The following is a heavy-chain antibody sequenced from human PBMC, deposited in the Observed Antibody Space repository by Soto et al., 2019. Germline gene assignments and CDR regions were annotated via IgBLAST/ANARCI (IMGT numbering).Heavy chain of an antibody. Sequence: SETLSLTCTVSGGSIISGDYYWSWIRQTPGKGLEWIGYIYYSGDTNYNPSLKSRVIISVDTSKNQFSLSLTSVTAADTAVYYCARGRGYSYGLDPWGQGTLVTVS. D-gene: IGHD5-12*01. J-gene: IGHJ5*02. CDR1: GGSIISGDYY. CDR3: ARGRGYSYGLDP. CDR2: IYYSGDT. V-gene: IGHV4-30-4*01.